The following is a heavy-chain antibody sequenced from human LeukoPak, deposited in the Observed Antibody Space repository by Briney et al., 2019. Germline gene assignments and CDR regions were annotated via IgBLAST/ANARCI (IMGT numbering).Heavy chain of an antibody. CDR3: AKGLPVSDFWSGNGYYYGMDV. Sequence: GGSLRLSCAASEFTFSGYAMSWVRQAPGKGPEWVSTITENGDRSYYTDSVKGRFTISRDISKNTLYLQMNRLRAEDTAIYYCAKGLPVSDFWSGNGYYYGMDVWGQGTTVTVS. J-gene: IGHJ6*02. D-gene: IGHD3-3*01. CDR2: ITENGDRS. V-gene: IGHV3-23*01. CDR1: EFTFSGYA.